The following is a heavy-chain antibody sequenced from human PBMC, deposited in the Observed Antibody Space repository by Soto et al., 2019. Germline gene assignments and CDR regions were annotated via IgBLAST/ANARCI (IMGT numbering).Heavy chain of an antibody. CDR2: ISWNSGSI. D-gene: IGHD3-3*01. J-gene: IGHJ4*02. Sequence: EVQLVESGGGLVQPGRSLRLSCAVSGFTFDDYAMHWVRQAPGKGLEWVSGISWNSGSIDYADSVKGRFTISRDNAKNSLYLQMNSLRTEDTALYYCAKGPSYDFWRGFNYWGQGTLVTVSS. V-gene: IGHV3-9*01. CDR1: GFTFDDYA. CDR3: AKGPSYDFWRGFNY.